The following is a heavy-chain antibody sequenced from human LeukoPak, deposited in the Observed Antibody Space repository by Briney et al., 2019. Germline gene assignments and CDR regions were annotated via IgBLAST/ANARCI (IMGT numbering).Heavy chain of an antibody. J-gene: IGHJ4*02. V-gene: IGHV3-30-3*01. D-gene: IGHD6-6*01. CDR1: GFTFSSYA. Sequence: PGGSLRLSCAASGFTFSSYAMHWVRQAPGKGLEWVAVISYDGSNKYYADSVKGRFTISRDNSKNTLYLQMNSLRAEDTAVYYCARDSVEYSSSIPEFGFDYWGQGTLVTVSS. CDR2: ISYDGSNK. CDR3: ARDSVEYSSSIPEFGFDY.